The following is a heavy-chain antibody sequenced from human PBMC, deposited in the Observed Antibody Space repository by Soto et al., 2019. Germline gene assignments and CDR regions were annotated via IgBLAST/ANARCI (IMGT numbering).Heavy chain of an antibody. CDR2: IWYDGSNK. Sequence: EGSLRLSCAASGFTFSSYGMHWVRQAPGKGLEWVAVIWYDGSNKYYADSVKGRFTISRDNSKNTLYLQMNSLRAEDTAVYYCARFYCYAWAYYGMYVWGQGTTVPVS. D-gene: IGHD2-15*01. V-gene: IGHV3-33*01. CDR3: ARFYCYAWAYYGMYV. J-gene: IGHJ6*02. CDR1: GFTFSSYG.